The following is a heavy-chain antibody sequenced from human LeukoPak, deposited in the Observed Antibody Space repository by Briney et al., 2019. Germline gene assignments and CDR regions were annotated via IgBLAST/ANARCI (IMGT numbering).Heavy chain of an antibody. CDR1: GFSVSSTY. CDR3: ARDIAGYSSSWPPD. J-gene: IGHJ4*02. D-gene: IGHD6-13*01. Sequence: GGSLRVSCTASGFSVSSTYMSWVRQAPGKGLEWVSVIYSGNTTYYADSVKGRFTISRDNSKNTVYLQMNSLRAEGTAVYYCARDIAGYSSSWPPDWGQGTLVTVSS. CDR2: IYSGNTT. V-gene: IGHV3-66*01.